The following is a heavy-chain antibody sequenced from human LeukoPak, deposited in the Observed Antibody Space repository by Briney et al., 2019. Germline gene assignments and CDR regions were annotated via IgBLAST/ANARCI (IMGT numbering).Heavy chain of an antibody. Sequence: ASVKVSCKASGYTFTSYGISWVRQAPGKGLGWLGWINAGNGNTKYSQNFQGRVTITRDTSASTAYMELSSLRSEDTAVYYCARSQTTNYYGSGSDYWGQGTLVTVSS. CDR3: ARSQTTNYYGSGSDY. J-gene: IGHJ4*02. D-gene: IGHD3-10*01. CDR2: INAGNGNT. CDR1: GYTFTSYG. V-gene: IGHV1-18*01.